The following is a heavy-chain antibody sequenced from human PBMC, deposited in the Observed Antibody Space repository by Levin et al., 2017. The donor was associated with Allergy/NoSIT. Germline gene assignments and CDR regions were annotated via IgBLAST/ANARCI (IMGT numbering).Heavy chain of an antibody. CDR3: ARRQLLRGWNWFDP. CDR2: MNPNSGNT. CDR1: GYTFTSYD. Sequence: GESLKISCQASGYTFTSYDINWVRQATGQGLEWMGWMNPNSGNTGYAQKFQGRVTMTRNTSISTAYMELSSLRSEDTAVYYCARRQLLRGWNWFDPWGQGTLVTVSS. V-gene: IGHV1-8*01. J-gene: IGHJ5*02. D-gene: IGHD2-2*01.